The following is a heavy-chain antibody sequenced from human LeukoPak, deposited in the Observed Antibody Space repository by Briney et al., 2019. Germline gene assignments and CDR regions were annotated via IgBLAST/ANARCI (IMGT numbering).Heavy chain of an antibody. Sequence: GGSLRLSCEASAFTFSSYWMSWVRQAPGKGLEWGANIKEDGSEINYVDSVKGRFTISRDNAKNSLFLQMNSLRVEDTAVSYCARDRGYSSFDYWGQGTLVTVSS. CDR2: IKEDGSEI. D-gene: IGHD4-23*01. CDR1: AFTFSSYW. J-gene: IGHJ4*02. V-gene: IGHV3-7*01. CDR3: ARDRGYSSFDY.